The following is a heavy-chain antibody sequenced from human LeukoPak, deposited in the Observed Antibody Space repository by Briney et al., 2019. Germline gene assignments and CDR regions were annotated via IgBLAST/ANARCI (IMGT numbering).Heavy chain of an antibody. V-gene: IGHV4-4*02. CDR1: GGSISSSNW. CDR3: ARGGEAAGHFDY. J-gene: IGHJ4*02. CDR2: IYYSGST. Sequence: SGTLSLTCAVSGGSISSSNWWSWVRQPPGKGLEWIGSIYYSGSTYYNPSLKSRVTISVDTSKNQFSLKLSSVTAADTAVYYCARGGEAAGHFDYWGQGTLVTVSS. D-gene: IGHD6-13*01.